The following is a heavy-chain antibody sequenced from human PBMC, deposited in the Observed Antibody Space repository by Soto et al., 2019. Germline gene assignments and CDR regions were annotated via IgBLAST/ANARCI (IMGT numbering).Heavy chain of an antibody. CDR2: IKWDASEK. D-gene: IGHD2-15*01. CDR3: ARDSGYCLVTPVTRSLDY. V-gene: IGHV3-7*01. J-gene: IGHJ4*01. CDR1: GFTFGSYW. Sequence: GGSLRLSCAASGFTFGSYWMRWVRQAPGKGLEWLATIKWDASEKKYVDSVKGRFTMSRDNAKNSLYLQMDSLRAEDTAVYYCARDSGYCLVTPVTRSLDYRGHGILVTVSS.